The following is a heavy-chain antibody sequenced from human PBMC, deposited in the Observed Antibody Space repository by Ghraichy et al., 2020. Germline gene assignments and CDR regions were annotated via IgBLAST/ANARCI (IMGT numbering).Heavy chain of an antibody. CDR1: GDSLSNNDVA. D-gene: IGHD2/OR15-2a*01. CDR3: ARGRHNIFDI. J-gene: IGHJ3*02. V-gene: IGHV6-1*01. CDR2: TYRMAS. Sequence: SQTLSLTCVISGDSLSNNDVAWNWIRQSPSRGLEWLGRTYRMASEYAESVKARTAITPDTSKNQFSLRLNSVTPDDTAVYYCARGRHNIFDIWGQGIMVTVSS.